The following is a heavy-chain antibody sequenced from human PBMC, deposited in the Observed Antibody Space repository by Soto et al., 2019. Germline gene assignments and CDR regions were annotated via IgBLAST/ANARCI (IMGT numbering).Heavy chain of an antibody. J-gene: IGHJ3*02. CDR1: GGTFSTYS. CDR2: IIPMLGVR. D-gene: IGHD2-21*01. Sequence: QVQLVQSGAEVKKPGSSVKVSCKDSGGTFSTYSMFWVRQAPGQGLEWMGRIIPMLGVRNYAQRFQDRVTMTADKSTATVHMELSSLRSEDTALYYCTIGSWSGEVFDIWGQGTRVSVSS. V-gene: IGHV1-69*02. CDR3: TIGSWSGEVFDI.